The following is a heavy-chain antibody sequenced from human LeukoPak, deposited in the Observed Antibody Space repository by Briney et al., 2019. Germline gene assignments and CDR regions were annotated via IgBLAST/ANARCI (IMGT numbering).Heavy chain of an antibody. CDR3: AKGGTFGGVIDFDY. D-gene: IGHD3-16*02. CDR1: GFTFSSYS. Sequence: PGGSLRLSCAASGFTFSSYSMSWVRQAPGKGLEWVSAISVSGGSTYYADSVKGRFTISRDNSKNTLYLQMNSLRAEDTAVYYCAKGGTFGGVIDFDYWGQGTLVTVSS. CDR2: ISVSGGST. J-gene: IGHJ4*02. V-gene: IGHV3-23*01.